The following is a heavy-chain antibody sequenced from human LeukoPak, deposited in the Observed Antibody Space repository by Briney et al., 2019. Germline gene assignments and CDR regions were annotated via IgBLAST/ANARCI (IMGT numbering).Heavy chain of an antibody. CDR1: DDSISSGSYY. Sequence: SETLSLTCTVSDDSISSGSYYWSWIRQPAGKGLEWIGRIYASGSTNYNPSLKSRVTISVDTSKNQFSLKLTSITAADTAVYYCAREGIVGTTPSYDAFDIWGQGTMVTVSS. J-gene: IGHJ3*02. CDR2: IYASGST. V-gene: IGHV4-61*02. CDR3: AREGIVGTTPSYDAFDI. D-gene: IGHD1-26*01.